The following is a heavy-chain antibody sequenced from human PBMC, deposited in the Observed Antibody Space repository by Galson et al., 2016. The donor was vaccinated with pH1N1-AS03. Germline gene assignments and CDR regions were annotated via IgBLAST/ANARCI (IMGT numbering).Heavy chain of an antibody. CDR3: TRAAVGGPFDAFDI. CDR2: IIPLFGTA. D-gene: IGHD2-15*01. CDR1: GGTLRNYA. J-gene: IGHJ3*02. Sequence: SVKVSCKASGGTLRNYAFTWVRQAPGQGLEWMGGIIPLFGTANYAQNFQGKITITADESTNTVYMDLSSLRAEDTAVYYCTRAAVGGPFDAFDIWGQGTMVTVSS. V-gene: IGHV1-69*13.